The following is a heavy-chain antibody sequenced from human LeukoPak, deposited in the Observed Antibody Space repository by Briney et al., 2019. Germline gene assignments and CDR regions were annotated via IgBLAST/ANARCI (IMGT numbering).Heavy chain of an antibody. V-gene: IGHV3-33*01. J-gene: IGHJ4*02. D-gene: IGHD4-17*01. CDR3: ARARTTRGFDY. CDR2: IWYDGSNI. CDR1: GFTFNSYG. Sequence: GRSLRLSCAASGFTFNSYGIHWVRQAPGKGLEWVAFIWYDGSNIYYADSVKGRFTISRDNSKNTLYLQMNSLRAEDTAVYYCARARTTRGFDYWGQGTLVTVSS.